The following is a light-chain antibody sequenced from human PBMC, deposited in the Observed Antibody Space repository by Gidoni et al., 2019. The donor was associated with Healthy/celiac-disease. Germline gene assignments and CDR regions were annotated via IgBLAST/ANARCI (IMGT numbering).Light chain of an antibody. CDR3: QSYDSSLSGSVV. CDR1: SSNIGADYD. J-gene: IGLJ2*01. V-gene: IGLV1-40*01. Sequence: QSVLTQPPSLSGAPGQCATTSCTGSSSNIGADYDVLWYHQLPGTAPKLLISGNGNRPSGVPDRFSGSRSGTSASLAITGRLAEDEADYYCQSYDSSLSGSVVFGGGTKLTVL. CDR2: GNG.